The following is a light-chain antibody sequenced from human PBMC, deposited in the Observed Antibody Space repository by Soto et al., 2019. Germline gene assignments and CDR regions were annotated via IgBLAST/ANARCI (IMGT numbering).Light chain of an antibody. J-gene: IGLJ3*02. CDR2: EVS. CDR3: CSYACSITWV. Sequence: QSALTQPASVSGSPGQSITISCTGTSSDVGNYDLVSWYQQHPGKAPKVMIYEVSKRPSGVSDRFSGSKSGNTASLTISGLQAEDEADYYCCSYACSITWVFGGGTKLTVL. CDR1: SSDVGNYDL. V-gene: IGLV2-23*02.